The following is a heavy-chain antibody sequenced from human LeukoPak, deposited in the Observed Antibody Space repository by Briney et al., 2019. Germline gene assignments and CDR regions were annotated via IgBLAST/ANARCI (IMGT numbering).Heavy chain of an antibody. CDR3: AKFSIPAAYYYYYYMDV. Sequence: GGSLRLSCAASGFTFSSYAMSWVRQAPGKGLEWVSAISGSGGSTYYADSVKGRFTISRDNSKYTLYLQMNSLRAEDTAVYYCAKFSIPAAYYYYYYMDVWGKGTTVTVSS. D-gene: IGHD2-2*01. J-gene: IGHJ6*03. V-gene: IGHV3-23*01. CDR2: ISGSGGST. CDR1: GFTFSSYA.